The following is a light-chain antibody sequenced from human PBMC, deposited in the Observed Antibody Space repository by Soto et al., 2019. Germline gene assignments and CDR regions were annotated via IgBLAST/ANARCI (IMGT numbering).Light chain of an antibody. CDR3: QSYDSSLSGPVL. V-gene: IGLV1-40*01. Sequence: QSVLTQPPSVSGAPGQRVTISCTGSNSNIGADYDVNWYQHLPGTAPKLLIYGDTIRPSGVPDRFSGSKSATSASLAIAGLQVEDEGDYYCQSYDSSLSGPVLFGGGTKVTVL. J-gene: IGLJ2*01. CDR1: NSNIGADYD. CDR2: GDT.